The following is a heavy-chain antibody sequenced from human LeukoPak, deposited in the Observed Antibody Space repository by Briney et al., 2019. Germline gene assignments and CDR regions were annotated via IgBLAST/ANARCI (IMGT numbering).Heavy chain of an antibody. Sequence: GGSLRLSCAASGFTFSSLAMSWVRQAPGEGLEWVSAIRGRGGSTYYADSVKGRFPISRDNSKNTLYLQINSLRAEDTAVYYCAKAPPYLSGSYYIIDYWGQGTLVTVSS. CDR3: AKAPPYLSGSYYIIDY. D-gene: IGHD3-10*01. CDR2: IRGRGGST. V-gene: IGHV3-23*01. J-gene: IGHJ4*02. CDR1: GFTFSSLA.